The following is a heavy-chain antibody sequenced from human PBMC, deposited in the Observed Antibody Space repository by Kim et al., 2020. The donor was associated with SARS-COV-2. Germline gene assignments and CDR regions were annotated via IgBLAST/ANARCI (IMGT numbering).Heavy chain of an antibody. CDR3: ARVESSGWPGPDYYFDY. CDR1: GGSISSSSYY. V-gene: IGHV4-39*07. D-gene: IGHD6-19*01. Sequence: SETLSLTCTVSGGSISSSSYYWGWIRQPPGKGLEWIGSIYYSGSTYYNPSLKSRVTISVDTSKNQFSLKLSSVTAADTAVYYCARVESSGWPGPDYYFDYWGQGTLVTVSS. J-gene: IGHJ4*02. CDR2: IYYSGST.